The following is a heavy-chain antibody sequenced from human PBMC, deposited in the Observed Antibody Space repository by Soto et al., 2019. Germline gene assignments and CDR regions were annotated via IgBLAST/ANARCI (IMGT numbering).Heavy chain of an antibody. Sequence: GGSLRLSCTGSGFTFGDYAISWSRQAPGKGLEWVGVIRSKAYGGTKDYAASVKGRFTILRDDSKSIAYLQMNSLQSEDTGVYYCTRYTSTSRYSYFGMDVWGHGTTVTVSS. CDR3: TRYTSTSRYSYFGMDV. V-gene: IGHV3-49*03. CDR1: GFTFGDYA. D-gene: IGHD2-2*01. CDR2: IRSKAYGGTK. J-gene: IGHJ6*02.